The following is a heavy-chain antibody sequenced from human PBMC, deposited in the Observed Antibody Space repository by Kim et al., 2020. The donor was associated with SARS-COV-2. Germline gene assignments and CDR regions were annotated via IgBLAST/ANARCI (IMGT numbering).Heavy chain of an antibody. Sequence: ASVKFSCKVSGYTLTELSMHWVRQAPGKGLEWMGGFDPEDGETIYAQQFQGRVTMTDDTSTDTAYMELSSMRSEDTAVSYCATEYYGSGSYSYFDYWGQG. CDR3: ATEYYGSGSYSYFDY. J-gene: IGHJ4*02. CDR2: FDPEDGET. CDR1: GYTLTELS. D-gene: IGHD3-10*01. V-gene: IGHV1-24*01.